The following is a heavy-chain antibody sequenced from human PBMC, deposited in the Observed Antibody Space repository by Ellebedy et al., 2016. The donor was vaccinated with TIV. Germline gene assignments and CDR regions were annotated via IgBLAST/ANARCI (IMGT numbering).Heavy chain of an antibody. CDR1: GFTFSSKW. V-gene: IGHV3-74*01. D-gene: IGHD2-15*01. J-gene: IGHJ4*02. Sequence: PGGSLRLSCAASGFTFSSKWMHWVRQAPGRGLVWVSRIKGDGSSTSYADSVKGRFTISRDNAKNTLYLQMSSLRVEDTAVYYCASETLPGGPCRGGSCYHDYWGQGTLVTVSS. CDR3: ASETLPGGPCRGGSCYHDY. CDR2: IKGDGSST.